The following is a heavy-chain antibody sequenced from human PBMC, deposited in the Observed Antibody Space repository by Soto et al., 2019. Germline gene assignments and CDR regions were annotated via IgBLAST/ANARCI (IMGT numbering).Heavy chain of an antibody. D-gene: IGHD2-15*01. CDR1: GGSFSGHY. CDR3: AREGVCSGGRCQNWFDP. V-gene: IGHV4-34*02. Sequence: QVQLQQWGAGLLRPSETLSLTCAVYGGSFSGHYWTWIRQSPGKGLEWIGEIDHNGVTNFNPSLKRRFTISVDTSKNQFSLKLNSVTAADSAVYYCAREGVCSGGRCQNWFDPWGQGTLVTVSS. J-gene: IGHJ5*02. CDR2: IDHNGVT.